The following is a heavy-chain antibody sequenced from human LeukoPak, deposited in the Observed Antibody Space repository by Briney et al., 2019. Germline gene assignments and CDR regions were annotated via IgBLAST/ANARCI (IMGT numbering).Heavy chain of an antibody. CDR2: ISGYNGYT. V-gene: IGHV1-18*01. CDR1: GYTFTSYG. Sequence: ASVKVSCKASGYTFTSYGISWVRQAPGQGLEWMGWISGYNGYTNYAQKLQGRVTMTTDTSTSTAYMEVGSLRSDDTAVYYCARCPDSSYGAYVGTYYYYYYMDVWGKGTTVTVSS. J-gene: IGHJ6*03. D-gene: IGHD4-17*01. CDR3: ARCPDSSYGAYVGTYYYYYYMDV.